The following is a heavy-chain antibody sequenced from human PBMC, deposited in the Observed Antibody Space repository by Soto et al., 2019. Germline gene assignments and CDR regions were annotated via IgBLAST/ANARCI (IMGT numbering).Heavy chain of an antibody. V-gene: IGHV1-46*01. D-gene: IGHD2-15*01. CDR3: ARDRVVVVPAAIRGYCSGGSCPKYNWFDP. Sequence: ASVKVSCKASGYTFTSYYMHWVRQAPGQGLGWMGIINPSGGSTSYAQKFQGRVTMTRDTSTSTVYMELSSLRSEDTAVYYCARDRVVVVPAAIRGYCSGGSCPKYNWFDPWGQGTLVTVSS. CDR2: INPSGGST. CDR1: GYTFTSYY. J-gene: IGHJ5*02.